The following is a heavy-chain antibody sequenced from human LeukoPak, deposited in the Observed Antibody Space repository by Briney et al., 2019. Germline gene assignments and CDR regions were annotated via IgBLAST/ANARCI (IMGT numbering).Heavy chain of an antibody. V-gene: IGHV3-30*02. D-gene: IGHD2-2*01. CDR3: AKDQCTRTSCDGYPGY. J-gene: IGHJ4*02. CDR2: IHFDGSTK. CDR1: GFTFSSYG. Sequence: PGGSLRLSCVASGFTFSSYGMHWVRQAPGKGLEWVAFIHFDGSTKYSGDSVKGRFTISRDNSKNSLYLQMNSPRPEDTAVYYCAKDQCTRTSCDGYPGYWGQGSLVTVSS.